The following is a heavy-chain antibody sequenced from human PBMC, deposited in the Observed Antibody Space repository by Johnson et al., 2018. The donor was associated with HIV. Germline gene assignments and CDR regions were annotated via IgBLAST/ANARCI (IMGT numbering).Heavy chain of an antibody. Sequence: VQLVESGGGLVQPGGSLRLSCTASGFPVTSNFMTWVRQAPGKGLEWVANIKQDGSEKYYVDSVKGRFTISRDNAKNSLYLQMNSLRAEDTAVYYCAGKVRSGPFDIWGQGTMVTVSS. J-gene: IGHJ3*02. CDR2: IKQDGSEK. V-gene: IGHV3-7*03. CDR3: AGKVRSGPFDI. CDR1: GFPVTSNF.